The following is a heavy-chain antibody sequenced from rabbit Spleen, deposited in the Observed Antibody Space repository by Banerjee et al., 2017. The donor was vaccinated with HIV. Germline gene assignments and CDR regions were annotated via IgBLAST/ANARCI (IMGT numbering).Heavy chain of an antibody. CDR1: GFSFSSGYY. Sequence: QEQLVESGGGLVQPEGSLTLTCKASGFSFSSGYYMCWVRQAPGKGLEWIGCIYTTSGSTWYASWVNGRFTISRSTSLNTVDLKMTSLTAADTATYFCARTWYATGIGLSLWGPGTLVTVS. J-gene: IGHJ4*01. V-gene: IGHV1S43*01. CDR2: IYTTSGST. CDR3: ARTWYATGIGLSL. D-gene: IGHD6-1*01.